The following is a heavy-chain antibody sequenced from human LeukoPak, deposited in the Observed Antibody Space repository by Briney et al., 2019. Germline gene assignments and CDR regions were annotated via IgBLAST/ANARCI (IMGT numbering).Heavy chain of an antibody. CDR1: GFTFSGYG. J-gene: IGHJ6*03. CDR2: ITSSSSSI. CDR3: AREHFTYYYYVDA. V-gene: IGHV3-48*01. D-gene: IGHD2/OR15-2a*01. Sequence: GGSLRLSCAASGFTFSGYGMNWVRQAPGKGLEWISHITSSSSSIKYADSVKGRFTISRDNAKNSLYLQMNSLGADDTAVYYCAREHFTYYYYVDAWGKGTTVTVSS.